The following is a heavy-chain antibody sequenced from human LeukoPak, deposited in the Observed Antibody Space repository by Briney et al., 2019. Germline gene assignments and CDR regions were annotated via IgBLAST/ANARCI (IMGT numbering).Heavy chain of an antibody. D-gene: IGHD4-23*01. CDR2: IHSGGTT. V-gene: IGHV4-4*07. J-gene: IGHJ3*01. CDR3: ARETVAEHTFDV. Sequence: SETLSLTCTVSGDSISDDYYTWMRQPAGKGLEWIGRIHSGGTTNYNPSLMSRVTLSIDKSKKHISLRLTSVTAADTALYYCARETVAEHTFDVWGQGTLVTVSS. CDR1: GDSISDDY.